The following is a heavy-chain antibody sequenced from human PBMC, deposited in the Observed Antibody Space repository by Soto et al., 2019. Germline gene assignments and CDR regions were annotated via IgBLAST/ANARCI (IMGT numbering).Heavy chain of an antibody. Sequence: GGSLRLSCAASGFTFSSYAMSWVRQAPGKGLEWVSAISGSGGSTYYADSVKGRFTISRDNSKNTLYLQMNSLRAEDTAVYYCAKEGYCSGGSCYSVRYYYYYGMDVWGQGTTVTVSS. J-gene: IGHJ6*02. CDR1: GFTFSSYA. V-gene: IGHV3-23*01. D-gene: IGHD2-15*01. CDR3: AKEGYCSGGSCYSVRYYYYYGMDV. CDR2: ISGSGGST.